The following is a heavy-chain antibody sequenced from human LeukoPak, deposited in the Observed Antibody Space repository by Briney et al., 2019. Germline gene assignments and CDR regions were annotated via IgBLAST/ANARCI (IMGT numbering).Heavy chain of an antibody. CDR3: ARTVEYYYYYMDV. V-gene: IGHV4-34*01. D-gene: IGHD4-11*01. Sequence: SETLSLTCAVYGGSLSGYYWSWIRQPPGKGLEWIGEINHSGSTNYNPSLKSRVTISVDTSKNQFSLKLSSVTAAVTAVYYCARTVEYYYYYMDVWGKGTTVTVSS. J-gene: IGHJ6*03. CDR1: GGSLSGYY. CDR2: INHSGST.